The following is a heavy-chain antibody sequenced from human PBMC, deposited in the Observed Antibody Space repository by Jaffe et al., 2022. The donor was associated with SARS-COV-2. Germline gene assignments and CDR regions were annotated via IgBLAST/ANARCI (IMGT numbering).Heavy chain of an antibody. V-gene: IGHV3-15*01. CDR3: TTGVYCSSTSCSSFLDYYYYYGMDV. CDR2: IKSKTDGGTT. CDR1: GFTFSNAW. D-gene: IGHD2-2*01. J-gene: IGHJ6*02. Sequence: EVQLVESGGGLVKPGGSLRLSCAASGFTFSNAWMSWVRQAPGKGLEWVGRIKSKTDGGTTDYAAPVKGRFTISRDDSKNTLYLQMNSLKTEDTAVYYCTTGVYCSSTSCSSFLDYYYYYGMDVWGQGTTVTVSS.